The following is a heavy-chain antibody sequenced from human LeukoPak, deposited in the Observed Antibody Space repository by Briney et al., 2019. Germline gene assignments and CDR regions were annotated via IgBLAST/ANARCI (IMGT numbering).Heavy chain of an antibody. J-gene: IGHJ5*02. CDR2: IYYSGST. CDR3: ARVADTGAQRVSGFDP. D-gene: IGHD5-18*01. CDR1: GGSISSGGYY. V-gene: IGHV4-61*08. Sequence: SETLSLTCTVSGGSISSGGYYWSWIRQHPGKGLEWIGYIYYSGSTNYNPSLKSRVTISVDTSKNQFSLKLSSVTAADTAVYYCARVADTGAQRVSGFDPWGQGTLVTVSS.